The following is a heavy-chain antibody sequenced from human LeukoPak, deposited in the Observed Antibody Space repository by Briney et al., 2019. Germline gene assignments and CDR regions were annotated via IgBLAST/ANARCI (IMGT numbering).Heavy chain of an antibody. V-gene: IGHV1-18*01. CDR1: GYTFTSYG. Sequence: ASVKVSCKASGYTFTSYGISWVRQAPGQGLEWMGWISAYNGNTNYAQKLQGRVTMTTVTSTSTAYMELRRLRSDNTAVYYCARMAGYYDILTGYYPPLDYFDSWGQGTLVTVSS. J-gene: IGHJ4*02. D-gene: IGHD3-9*01. CDR3: ARMAGYYDILTGYYPPLDYFDS. CDR2: ISAYNGNT.